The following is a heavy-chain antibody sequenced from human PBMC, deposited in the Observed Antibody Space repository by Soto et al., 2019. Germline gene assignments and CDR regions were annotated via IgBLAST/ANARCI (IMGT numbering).Heavy chain of an antibody. Sequence: QVQLVQSGAEVTKPGSSVKVSCKAPGGTFSTYAISWVRQAPGQGLEWMGGVIPIFGTPKYAQKFQGRVTITAAESTSTGYMELRSLRSEDTAVYYCARSQGGSSSLDIYYYYYYGMDVWGQGTTVTVSS. D-gene: IGHD2-15*01. V-gene: IGHV1-69*01. CDR2: VIPIFGTP. J-gene: IGHJ6*02. CDR3: ARSQGGSSSLDIYYYYYYGMDV. CDR1: GGTFSTYA.